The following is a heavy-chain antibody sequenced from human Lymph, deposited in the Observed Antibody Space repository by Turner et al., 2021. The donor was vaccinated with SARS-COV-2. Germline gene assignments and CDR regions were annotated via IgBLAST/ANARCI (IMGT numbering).Heavy chain of an antibody. CDR1: GGSMNSNY. D-gene: IGHD2-21*02. J-gene: IGHJ5*02. CDR3: ARETVNNWVDP. CDR2: IEYRGST. V-gene: IGHV4-59*01. Sequence: QVQLQESGPSLVQPLETLSLPCTVSGGSMNSNYWSWIRQPPGKRLEWIGYIEYRGSTNYNPSLKSRVTISVDTSKNQFSLKLTSVTAADTAIYYCARETVNNWVDPWGQGILVTVSS.